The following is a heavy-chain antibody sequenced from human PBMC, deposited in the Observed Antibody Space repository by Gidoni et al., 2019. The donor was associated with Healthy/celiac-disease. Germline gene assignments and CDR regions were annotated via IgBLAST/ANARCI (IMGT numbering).Heavy chain of an antibody. V-gene: IGHV2-26*01. CDR1: GFSLSNARMG. CDR3: ARTYGYSGYDPRWWFDP. CDR2: IFSNDEK. D-gene: IGHD5-12*01. Sequence: QVTLKEAGPVLVKPTETLTLTCTVSGFSLSNARMGVSWIRQPLGKALEWLAHIFSNDEKSYSTSLKRRLTISKDTSKSQVVLTMTNMDPVDTATYYCARTYGYSGYDPRWWFDPWGQGTLVTVSS. J-gene: IGHJ5*02.